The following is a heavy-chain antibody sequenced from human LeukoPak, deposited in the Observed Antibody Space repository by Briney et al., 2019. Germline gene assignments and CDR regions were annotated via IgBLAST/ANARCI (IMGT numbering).Heavy chain of an antibody. Sequence: KSGGSLRLSCAASGFTFNRYNMNWVRRAPGKGLEWVSSISTSSSYIYYADSVRGRFTISRDNAKNSLYLQMNSLRAEDTAVYSCARGADGVSSNSRGWFDPWSQGTLVTVSS. V-gene: IGHV3-21*01. CDR1: GFTFNRYN. J-gene: IGHJ5*02. D-gene: IGHD2-15*01. CDR2: ISTSSSYI. CDR3: ARGADGVSSNSRGWFDP.